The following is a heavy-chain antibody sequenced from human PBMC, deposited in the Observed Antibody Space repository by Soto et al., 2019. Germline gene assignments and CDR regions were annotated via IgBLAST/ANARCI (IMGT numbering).Heavy chain of an antibody. CDR2: ISGSGGST. CDR1: GFTFSSYA. Sequence: GGSLRLSCAASGFTFSSYAMSWVRQAPGKGLEWVSAISGSGGSTYYADSVKGRFTISRDNSKNTLYLQMNSLRAEDTAVYYCAKDRGPFYDFWSGYVFGYWGQGTLVTVSS. CDR3: AKDRGPFYDFWSGYVFGY. J-gene: IGHJ4*02. V-gene: IGHV3-23*01. D-gene: IGHD3-3*01.